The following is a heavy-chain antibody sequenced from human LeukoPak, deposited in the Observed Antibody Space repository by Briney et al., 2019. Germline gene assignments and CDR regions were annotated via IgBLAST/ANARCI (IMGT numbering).Heavy chain of an antibody. CDR3: ARGCSGGSCFGDFDY. D-gene: IGHD2-15*01. Sequence: GGSLRLSCVASGFTFSSYGMNWVRQAPGKGLEWISYISSRSSTIYYADSVKGRFTISRDNAKNSLYLQMSSLRDEDTTVYYCARGCSGGSCFGDFDYWGQGTLGTVSS. CDR1: GFTFSSYG. J-gene: IGHJ4*02. CDR2: ISSRSSTI. V-gene: IGHV3-48*02.